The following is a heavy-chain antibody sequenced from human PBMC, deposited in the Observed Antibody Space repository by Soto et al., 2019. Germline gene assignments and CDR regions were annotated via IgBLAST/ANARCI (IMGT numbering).Heavy chain of an antibody. CDR2: IIPIFGTA. CDR3: ARQFDSDSSGYYYAY. Sequence: SVKVSCKASGGTFNRNTISWVRQAPGQGLEWMGGIIPIFGTANYAQKFQGRVTITADESTNTGYMELSRLRSEDTAVYYCARQFDSDSSGYYYAYWGQGTLVTVSS. CDR1: GGTFNRNT. D-gene: IGHD3-22*01. J-gene: IGHJ4*02. V-gene: IGHV1-69*13.